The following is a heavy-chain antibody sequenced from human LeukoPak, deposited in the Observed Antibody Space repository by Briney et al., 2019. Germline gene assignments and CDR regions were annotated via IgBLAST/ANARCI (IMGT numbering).Heavy chain of an antibody. Sequence: PSETLSHTCTISGGSVSSSNWWGWIRQPPGKVLEWIGEIYHNGNTGYNPSLKSRVTISVDKSKNQFSLSLTSVTAADTAVYYCVRDTPGGSYGDYDYWGQGTLVTVSS. CDR2: IYHNGNT. J-gene: IGHJ4*02. D-gene: IGHD4-17*01. CDR1: GGSVSSSNW. CDR3: VRDTPGGSYGDYDY. V-gene: IGHV4-4*02.